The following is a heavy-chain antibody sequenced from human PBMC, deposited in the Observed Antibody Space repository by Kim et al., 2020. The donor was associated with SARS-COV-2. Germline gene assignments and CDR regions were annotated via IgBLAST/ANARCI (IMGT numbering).Heavy chain of an antibody. CDR1: GYTFTTYG. J-gene: IGHJ6*02. Sequence: ASVKVSCKASGYTFTTYGFSWVRQAPGQGPEWLGWISAYDGNRNYGQKFQGRVSMTTDTSTNTAYMELRSLISDDTAVYYCARDGGGSWGGMDVWGQGT. CDR3: ARDGGGSWGGMDV. CDR2: ISAYDGNR. V-gene: IGHV1-18*01. D-gene: IGHD7-27*01.